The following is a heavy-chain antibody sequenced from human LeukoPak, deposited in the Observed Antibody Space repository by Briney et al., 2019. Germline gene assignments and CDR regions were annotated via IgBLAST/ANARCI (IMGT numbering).Heavy chain of an antibody. CDR3: AKVTDYGDFPPDY. V-gene: IGHV3-23*01. D-gene: IGHD4-17*01. J-gene: IGHJ4*02. CDR1: GFTFSSYA. Sequence: GGSPRLSCAASGFTFSSYAMSWVRQAPGKGLEWVSAISGSGGSTYYADSVKGRFTISRDNSKNTLYLQMNSLRAEDTAVYYCAKVTDYGDFPPDYWGQGTLVTVSS. CDR2: ISGSGGST.